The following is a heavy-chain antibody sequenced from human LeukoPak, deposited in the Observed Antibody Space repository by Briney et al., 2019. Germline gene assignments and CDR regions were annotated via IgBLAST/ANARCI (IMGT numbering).Heavy chain of an antibody. Sequence: SETLSLTCTVSGTSLSRYHWTWLRQSAGEGLEWVGRVFSNGTIDYNPSLKTRVTIAVDSSKNQVSLRLTSVTAADTAVYYCARDNQRTGRGPSPRQYYFGLDVWGQGTTVTVSS. D-gene: IGHD2-15*01. CDR3: ARDNQRTGRGPSPRQYYFGLDV. CDR1: GTSLSRYH. V-gene: IGHV4-4*07. CDR2: VFSNGTI. J-gene: IGHJ6*02.